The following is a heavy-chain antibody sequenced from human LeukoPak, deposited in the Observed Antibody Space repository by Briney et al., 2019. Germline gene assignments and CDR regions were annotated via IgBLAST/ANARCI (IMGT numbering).Heavy chain of an antibody. V-gene: IGHV3-30*04. CDR3: ARGDEGTMIVVVIGDY. CDR1: GFTFSSYA. D-gene: IGHD3-22*01. CDR2: ISYDGSNK. J-gene: IGHJ4*02. Sequence: PGGSLRLSCAASGFTFSSYAMHWVRQAPGKGLEWVAVISYDGSNKYYADSVKGRFTISRDNSKNTLYLQMNSLRAEDTAVYYCARGDEGTMIVVVIGDYWGQGTLVTVSS.